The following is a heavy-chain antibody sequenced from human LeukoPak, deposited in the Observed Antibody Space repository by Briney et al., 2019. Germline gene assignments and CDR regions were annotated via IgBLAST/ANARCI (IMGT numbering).Heavy chain of an antibody. V-gene: IGHV1-2*02. CDR1: GYTFTGYY. Sequence: ASVKVSCKASGYTFTGYYMHWVRQALGQGLEWMGWINPNSGGTNYAQKFQGRVTMTRDTSISTAYMELSRLRSDDTAVYYCARDHSRWSGYYASYYYYGMDVWGQGTTVTVSS. CDR3: ARDHSRWSGYYASYYYYGMDV. J-gene: IGHJ6*02. CDR2: INPNSGGT. D-gene: IGHD3-3*01.